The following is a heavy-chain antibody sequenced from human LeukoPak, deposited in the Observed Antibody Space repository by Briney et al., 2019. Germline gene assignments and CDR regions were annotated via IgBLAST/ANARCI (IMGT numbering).Heavy chain of an antibody. CDR1: GFTFSSYG. Sequence: PGGSLRLSCAASGFTFSSYGMHWVRQAPGKGLEWVAVISYDGSNKYYADSVKGRFTISRDNSKNTLYLQMNSLRAEDTAVYYCARGSRYCSSTSCYTFDSWGQGTLVTVSS. CDR2: ISYDGSNK. CDR3: ARGSRYCSSTSCYTFDS. V-gene: IGHV3-30*03. J-gene: IGHJ4*02. D-gene: IGHD2-2*02.